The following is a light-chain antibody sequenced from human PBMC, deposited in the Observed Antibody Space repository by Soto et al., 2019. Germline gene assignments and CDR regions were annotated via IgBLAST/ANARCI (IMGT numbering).Light chain of an antibody. J-gene: IGKJ1*01. V-gene: IGKV1-39*01. CDR1: QSISNH. CDR2: AAS. Sequence: DIQMTQSPSSLSASVEDRVIITCRASQSISNHLNWYQQKPGKAPKLLIFAASSLQSGVPSRFSGSRSGPDFTLTISSLQHEDFATCYCPQSYSSPPRFVHGTKVDIK. CDR3: PQSYSSPPR.